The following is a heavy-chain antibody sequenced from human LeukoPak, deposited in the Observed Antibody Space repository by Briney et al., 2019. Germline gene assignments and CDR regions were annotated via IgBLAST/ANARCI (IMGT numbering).Heavy chain of an antibody. D-gene: IGHD6-19*01. CDR3: ARTVAGAYWYFDL. CDR1: GGSISSSSYY. CDR2: IYCSGST. V-gene: IGHV4-39*07. Sequence: SETLSLTCTVSGGSISSSSYYWGWIRQPPGKGLEWLGSIYCSGSTYYNPSLKSRVTISVDTSKNQFSLKLRSVTAADTAVYYCARTVAGAYWYFDLWGRGTLVTVSS. J-gene: IGHJ2*01.